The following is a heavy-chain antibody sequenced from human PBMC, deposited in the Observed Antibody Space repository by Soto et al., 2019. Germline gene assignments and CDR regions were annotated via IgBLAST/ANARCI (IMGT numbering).Heavy chain of an antibody. D-gene: IGHD2-15*01. CDR2: IYPSDSDI. Sequence: GESLKISCKGSGYTFTSYWIGWVRQMPGEGLEWMGGIYPSDSDIRYSPSFQGKVTISADKSITTAYLQWSSLKAADTAMYYCVRSGTSSGRFSDYWGQGTMVTVS. CDR1: GYTFTSYW. V-gene: IGHV5-51*01. J-gene: IGHJ4*02. CDR3: VRSGTSSGRFSDY.